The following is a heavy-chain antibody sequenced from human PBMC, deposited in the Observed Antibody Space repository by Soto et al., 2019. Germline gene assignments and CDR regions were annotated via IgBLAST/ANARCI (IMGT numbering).Heavy chain of an antibody. J-gene: IGHJ4*02. CDR3: ATTSITVYGVGNFDY. Sequence: PSETLSLTCTVSSGSISTYYWSWIRQPPGKGLEWIGYIYYSGSTNYNPSLKSRVTISIDTSKKQFSLKLSSVTAADTAVYYCATTSITVYGVGNFDYWGQGTLVTVS. D-gene: IGHD3-3*01. CDR1: SGSISTYY. CDR2: IYYSGST. V-gene: IGHV4-59*01.